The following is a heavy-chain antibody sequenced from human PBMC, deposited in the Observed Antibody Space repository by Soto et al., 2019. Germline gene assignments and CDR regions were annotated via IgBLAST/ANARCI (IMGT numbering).Heavy chain of an antibody. CDR1: GFTFSSYD. V-gene: IGHV3-13*01. D-gene: IGHD3-22*01. Sequence: GGSLRLSCAASGFTFSSYDMHWVRQATGKGLEWVSAIGTAGGTYYPGSVKGRFTISRENAKNSLYLQMNSLRAGDTAVYYCARVDYDSSGYYPWGQGTLVTVSS. CDR3: ARVDYDSSGYYP. CDR2: IGTAGGT. J-gene: IGHJ5*02.